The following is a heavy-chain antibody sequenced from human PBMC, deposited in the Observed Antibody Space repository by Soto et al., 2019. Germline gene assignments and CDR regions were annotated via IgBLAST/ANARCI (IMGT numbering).Heavy chain of an antibody. J-gene: IGHJ6*03. Sequence: GGSLRLSCAASGFTFSSYAMSWVRQAPGKGLEWVSAISGSGGSTYYADSVKGRFTISRDNSKNTLYLQMNSLRAEDTAVYYCAKVNPPTASHYYYYYMDVWGKGTTVTVSS. V-gene: IGHV3-23*01. CDR1: GFTFSSYA. CDR2: ISGSGGST. D-gene: IGHD4-17*01. CDR3: AKVNPPTASHYYYYYMDV.